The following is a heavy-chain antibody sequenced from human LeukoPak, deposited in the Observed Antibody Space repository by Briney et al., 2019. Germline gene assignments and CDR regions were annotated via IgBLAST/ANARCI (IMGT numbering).Heavy chain of an antibody. V-gene: IGHV4-31*03. Sequence: SSETLSLTCTVSGGSISSGGYYWSWIRQHPGKGLEWIGYIYYSGSTYYNPSLKSRVTISVDTSKNQFSLKLSSVTAADTAVYYCARQRITMVRGVITDWGQGTLVTVSS. D-gene: IGHD3-10*01. J-gene: IGHJ4*02. CDR3: ARQRITMVRGVITD. CDR1: GGSISSGGYY. CDR2: IYYSGST.